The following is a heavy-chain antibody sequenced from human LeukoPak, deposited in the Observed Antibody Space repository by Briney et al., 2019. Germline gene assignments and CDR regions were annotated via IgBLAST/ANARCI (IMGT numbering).Heavy chain of an antibody. CDR1: GFTFRNYW. V-gene: IGHV3-7*01. CDR2: IKEGGSEK. D-gene: IGHD4-11*01. J-gene: IGHJ4*02. Sequence: PGGSLRLSCAGSGFTFRNYWMSWVRQAPGKGLEWVANIKEGGSEKYYVDSVKGRFTISRDNAKNSLYLQMNSLSAEDTAVYYCARGNFAIDHWDQGTLVIVSS. CDR3: ARGNFAIDH.